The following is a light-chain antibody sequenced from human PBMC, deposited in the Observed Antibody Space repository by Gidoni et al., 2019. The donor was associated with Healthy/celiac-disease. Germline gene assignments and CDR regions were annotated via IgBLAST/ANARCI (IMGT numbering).Light chain of an antibody. CDR3: CSYAGSSTVV. V-gene: IGLV2-23*01. Sequence: QSALTQPASVSVSPGQSITISCTGTSSDVGSYNIVSWYPQHPGKAPKLMIYEGSKRPSGVANRFSGPKSGNTASLTISGLQAEDEADYYCCSYAGSSTVVFGGGTKLTVL. CDR1: SSDVGSYNI. J-gene: IGLJ2*01. CDR2: EGS.